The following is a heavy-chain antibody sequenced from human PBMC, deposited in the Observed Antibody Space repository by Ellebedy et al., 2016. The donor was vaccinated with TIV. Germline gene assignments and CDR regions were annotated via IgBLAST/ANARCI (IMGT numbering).Heavy chain of an antibody. CDR2: VFHTGTS. CDR3: ARWEVGGVEAFDV. Sequence: SETLSLTCNVSGGSVSSDYWNWMRRPPGKGLEWIGYVFHTGTSNYNPSLRSRVSMSVDTSKRQFSLRLTSVTAADTAVYYCARWEVGGVEAFDVWGQGTMVTVSS. V-gene: IGHV4-59*02. CDR1: GGSVSSDY. J-gene: IGHJ3*01. D-gene: IGHD1-26*01.